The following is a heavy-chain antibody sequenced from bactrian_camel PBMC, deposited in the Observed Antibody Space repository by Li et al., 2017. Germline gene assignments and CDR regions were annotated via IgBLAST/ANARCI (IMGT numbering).Heavy chain of an antibody. Sequence: VQLVESGGGSVQAGGSLRLSCAASGYIACNYDTSWYRQAPGKEREFVSDINSVGSTRYADFVKGRFTISQDYAKNTVYLQMNSLKPEDTAMYYCKATCASWLFYWGKGTQVTVS. D-gene: IGHD6*01. J-gene: IGHJ4*01. CDR2: INSVGST. V-gene: IGHV3S53*01. CDR3: KATCASWLFY. CDR1: GYIACNYD.